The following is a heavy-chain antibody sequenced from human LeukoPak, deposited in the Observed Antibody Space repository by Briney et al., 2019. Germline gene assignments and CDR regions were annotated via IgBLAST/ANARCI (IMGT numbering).Heavy chain of an antibody. CDR2: IRYDESNK. Sequence: GGSLRLSCAASGFTFSSYGMHWVRQAPGKGLDCVAFIRYDESNKYYADSVKGRFTISRDNSNNTLYLQMNSLRPEDTAVYYCAKRFGGYSYAYSYMDVWGKGTTVTISS. CDR1: GFTFSSYG. J-gene: IGHJ6*03. CDR3: AKRFGGYSYAYSYMDV. D-gene: IGHD5-18*01. V-gene: IGHV3-30*02.